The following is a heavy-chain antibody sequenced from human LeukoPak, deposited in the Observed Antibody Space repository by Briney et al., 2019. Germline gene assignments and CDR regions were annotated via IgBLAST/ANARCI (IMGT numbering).Heavy chain of an antibody. J-gene: IGHJ4*02. CDR3: TRVSTETHFDY. CDR1: GFTFSSYG. V-gene: IGHV3-30*19. Sequence: GGSLRLSCAASGFTFSSYGMHWVRQAPGKGLEWVAVIWYDGSNKYYADSVKGRFTISRDNSEKTLYLQMNSLRPEDTAVYYCTRVSTETHFDYWGQGTLVTVSS. CDR2: IWYDGSNK.